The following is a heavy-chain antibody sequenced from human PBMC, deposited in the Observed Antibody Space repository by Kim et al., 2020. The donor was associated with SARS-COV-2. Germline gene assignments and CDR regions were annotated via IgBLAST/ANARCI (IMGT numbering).Heavy chain of an antibody. CDR1: GFTFSSYE. CDR2: ISSSSSTI. J-gene: IGHJ3*01. CDR3: ARDMRDGGANDASDV. D-gene: IGHD3-16*01. V-gene: IGHV3-48*03. Sequence: GGSLRLSCAASGFTFSSYEMNWVRQAPGKGLEWVSYISSSSSTIYYADSVKGRFTISRDNAKNSLYLQMNSLRAGDTAVYYCARDMRDGGANDASDVWGQGTMVTVSS.